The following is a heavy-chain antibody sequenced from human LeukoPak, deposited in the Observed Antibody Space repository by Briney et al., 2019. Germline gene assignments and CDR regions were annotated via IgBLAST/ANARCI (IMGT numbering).Heavy chain of an antibody. CDR1: GFRVTNDY. D-gene: IGHD6-19*01. J-gene: IGHJ5*02. V-gene: IGHV3-53*01. CDR3: ARDGGSSGWLGRVGWFDP. CDR2: IYSGGST. Sequence: GGSLRLSCAVSGFRVTNDYMNWVRQAPGKGLEWVSIIYSGGSTYYADSVKGRFTISRDNAKSSLYLQMNSLRAEDTAVYYCARDGGSSGWLGRVGWFDPWGQGTLVTVSS.